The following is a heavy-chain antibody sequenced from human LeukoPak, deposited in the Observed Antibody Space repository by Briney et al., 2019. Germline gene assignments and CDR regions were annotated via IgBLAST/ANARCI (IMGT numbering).Heavy chain of an antibody. CDR3: ARQAVDYYYGMDV. J-gene: IGHJ6*02. V-gene: IGHV5-10-1*01. Sequence: GESLKISCKGSGYSFTTYWISWVRQMPGKGLEWMGRIDPSDSYTNYSPSFQGHVTMSADRSISTAYLQWSSLKASDTALYYCARQAVDYYYGMDVWGQGTTVPVSS. CDR2: IDPSDSYT. CDR1: GYSFTTYW. D-gene: IGHD6-25*01.